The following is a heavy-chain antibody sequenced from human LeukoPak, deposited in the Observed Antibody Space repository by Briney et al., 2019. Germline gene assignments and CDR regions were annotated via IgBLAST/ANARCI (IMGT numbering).Heavy chain of an antibody. CDR3: ARPKGIVVADDAFDI. CDR2: INPSSGTP. CDR1: GYTFTRYF. Sequence: GASVQVSCKASGYTFTRYFIHWVRQAPGQGLEGMGLINPSSGTPRYAQRFQGRVTLTRDTSTGTVYMDLSSLRSEDTAVYYCARPKGIVVADDAFDIWGQGTMVTVSS. J-gene: IGHJ3*02. D-gene: IGHD6-19*01. V-gene: IGHV1-46*01.